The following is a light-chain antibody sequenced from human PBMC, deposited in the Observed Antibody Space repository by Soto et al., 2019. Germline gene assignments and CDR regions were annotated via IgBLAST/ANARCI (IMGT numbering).Light chain of an antibody. CDR2: NNN. J-gene: IGLJ1*01. CDR1: TSNIGSHT. Sequence: QSVLTQPPSASGTPEQRVTISCSGSTSNIGSHTVNWYQQLPGTAPKLLIYNNNERPSGVPDRFSGSKSGTSASLAISGLQSEDEADYYCAAWDDRLNGRYVFGTGTKVTVL. CDR3: AAWDDRLNGRYV. V-gene: IGLV1-44*01.